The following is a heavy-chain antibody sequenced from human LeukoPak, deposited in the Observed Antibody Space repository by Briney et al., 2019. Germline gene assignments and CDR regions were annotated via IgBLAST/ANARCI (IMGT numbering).Heavy chain of an antibody. CDR1: GFTFSTYE. V-gene: IGHV3-7*01. D-gene: IGHD1-1*01. Sequence: GGSLRLSCAASGFTFSTYEMNWVRQAPGKGLEWVANIKQDGSEKDYVDSVKGRFTISRDNAKNSLYLQMNSLRAEDTAVYYCARGHFQLVWGQGTLVTVSS. J-gene: IGHJ4*02. CDR2: IKQDGSEK. CDR3: ARGHFQLV.